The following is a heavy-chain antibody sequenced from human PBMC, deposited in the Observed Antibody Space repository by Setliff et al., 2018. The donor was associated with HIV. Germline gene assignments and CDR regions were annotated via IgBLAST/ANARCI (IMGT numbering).Heavy chain of an antibody. V-gene: IGHV3-23*05. D-gene: IGHD3-22*01. CDR2: VSNTGRRT. Sequence: GGSLRLSCAASGFTFSSYAMSWVRQAPGKGLEWVSAVSNTGRRTFYADSVKGRFTISKDNFENVVYLQMNSLRVEDTAIYYCAKAPGWLFLSHYWGQGTLVTVSS. CDR1: GFTFSSYA. J-gene: IGHJ4*02. CDR3: AKAPGWLFLSHY.